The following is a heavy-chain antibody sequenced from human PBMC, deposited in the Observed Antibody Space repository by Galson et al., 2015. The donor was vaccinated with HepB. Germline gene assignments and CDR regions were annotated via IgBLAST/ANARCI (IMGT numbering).Heavy chain of an antibody. CDR3: ARVIVRYSSSSFDY. Sequence: SVKVSCKASGYTFTSYYMHWVRQAPGQGLEWMGWINPNSGGTNYAQKFQGRVTMSRDTSISTAYMELSRLRSDDTAVYYCARVIVRYSSSSFDYWGQGTLVTVSS. D-gene: IGHD6-6*01. CDR1: GYTFTSYY. V-gene: IGHV1-2*02. J-gene: IGHJ4*02. CDR2: INPNSGGT.